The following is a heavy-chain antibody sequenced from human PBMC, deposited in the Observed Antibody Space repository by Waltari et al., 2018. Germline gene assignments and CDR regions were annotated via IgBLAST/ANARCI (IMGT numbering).Heavy chain of an antibody. CDR1: GGTFSSYA. D-gene: IGHD2-2*02. CDR2: IIPIFGTA. J-gene: IGHJ6*03. CDR3: AGVVVPAAIRNPNYYYYYMDV. Sequence: QVQLVQSGAEVKKPGSSVKVSCKASGGTFSSYAISWVRQAPGQGLEWMGGIIPIFGTANYAQKFQGRVTMSADESTSTAYMELSSLRSEDTAVYYCAGVVVPAAIRNPNYYYYYMDVWGKGTTVTVSS. V-gene: IGHV1-69*01.